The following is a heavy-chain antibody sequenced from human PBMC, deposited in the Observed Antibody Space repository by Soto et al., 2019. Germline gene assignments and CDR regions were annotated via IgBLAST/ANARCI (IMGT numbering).Heavy chain of an antibody. J-gene: IGHJ4*02. V-gene: IGHV1-3*05. CDR2: INAGNGNT. D-gene: IGHD1-20*01. CDR1: GYTFTSYA. CDR3: ARGITLPTPLEY. Sequence: QVQLVQSGAEEKKPGASVKVSCKASGYTFTSYAMHWVRQAPGQRLEWMGWINAGNGNTKYSQKFQGRVTITRDTSASPAYMELSSLRSEDTAVYYCARGITLPTPLEYWGQGTLVTVSS.